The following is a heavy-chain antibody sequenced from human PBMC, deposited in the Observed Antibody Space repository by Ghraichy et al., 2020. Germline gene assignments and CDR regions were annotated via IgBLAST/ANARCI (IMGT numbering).Heavy chain of an antibody. V-gene: IGHV4-34*01. J-gene: IGHJ4*02. CDR3: ARGYDSGSYCDY. Sequence: GSLSLTCAVYGGSFSGYYWSWLRQPPGKGLEWIGEINHSGSTNYNPSLKSRVTISVDTSKNQFSLKLSSVTAADTAVYYCARGYDSGSYCDYWGQGTLVTV. CDR2: INHSGST. D-gene: IGHD1-26*01. CDR1: GGSFSGYY.